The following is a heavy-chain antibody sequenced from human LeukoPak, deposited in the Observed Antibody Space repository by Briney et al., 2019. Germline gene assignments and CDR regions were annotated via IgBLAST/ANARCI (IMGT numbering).Heavy chain of an antibody. V-gene: IGHV1-2*06. CDR2: GNPNSGGT. CDR1: GYTFTEYY. CDR3: ARGLSTYYYDSSGYYGY. J-gene: IGHJ4*02. Sequence: ASVKVSCKASGYTFTEYYIHWVRQAPGQGLEWMGRGNPNSGGTNYAQKFQGRVTMTRDTSITTAYMELSSLRSEDTAVYYCARGLSTYYYDSSGYYGYWGQGTLVTVSS. D-gene: IGHD3-22*01.